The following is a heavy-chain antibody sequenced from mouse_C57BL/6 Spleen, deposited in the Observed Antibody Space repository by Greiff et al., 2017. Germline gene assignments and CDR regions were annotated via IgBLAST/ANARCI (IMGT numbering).Heavy chain of an antibody. D-gene: IGHD3-2*02. V-gene: IGHV1-69*01. CDR1: GYTFTSYW. CDR3: ARGWEDSSSYFDY. CDR2: IDPSDSYT. J-gene: IGHJ2*01. Sequence: QVQLQQPGAELVMPGASVKLSCKASGYTFTSYWMHWVKQRPGQGLEWIGEIDPSDSYTNYNQKFKGKSTLTVDKSSSTAYMQLSSLTSEDSAVYYCARGWEDSSSYFDYWGQGTTLTVSS.